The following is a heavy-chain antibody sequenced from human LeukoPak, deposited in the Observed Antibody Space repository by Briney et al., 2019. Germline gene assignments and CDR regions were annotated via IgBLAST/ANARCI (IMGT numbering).Heavy chain of an antibody. Sequence: GGSLRLSCAASGFTFSNYAMTWVRQAPGEGLQWVSDITGSCSTTYYADSVNGGFTISRDNSKNTLYLQVDSLRAEDTALYYCAKHGRFTGGNSEIDYWGRGILVTVS. D-gene: IGHD4-23*01. J-gene: IGHJ4*02. CDR2: ITGSCSTT. CDR1: GFTFSNYA. V-gene: IGHV3-23*01. CDR3: AKHGRFTGGNSEIDY.